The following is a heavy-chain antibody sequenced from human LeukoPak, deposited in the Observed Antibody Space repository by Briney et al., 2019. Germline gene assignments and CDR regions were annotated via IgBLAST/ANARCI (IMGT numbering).Heavy chain of an antibody. CDR1: GGSFSGYY. V-gene: IGHV3-7*01. CDR2: IKQDGSEK. D-gene: IGHD1-26*01. J-gene: IGHJ6*03. CDR3: ARDQTKWEPLRRRDYYYMDV. Sequence: ETLSLTCAVYGGSFSGYYWSWIRQPPGKGLEWVANIKQDGSEKYYVDSVKGRFTISRDNAKNSLYLQMNSLRAEDTAVYYCARDQTKWEPLRRRDYYYMDVWGKGTTVTVSS.